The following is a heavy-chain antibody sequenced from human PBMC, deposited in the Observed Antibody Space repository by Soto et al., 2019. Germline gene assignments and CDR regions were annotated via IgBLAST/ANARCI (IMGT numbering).Heavy chain of an antibody. Sequence: QVQLQESGPGLVKPSETLSLTCTVSGGSIGNSYWSWIRQSPGKGLEWIGFIYYSGSSNYNPSLKGRVFTTLTPAQTPFPLKLSSVTAADTAVYYCARHSSSWPIFDYWGQGTLVIVSS. J-gene: IGHJ4*02. CDR1: GGSIGNSY. CDR3: ARHSSSWPIFDY. D-gene: IGHD6-13*01. CDR2: IYYSGSS. V-gene: IGHV4-59*08.